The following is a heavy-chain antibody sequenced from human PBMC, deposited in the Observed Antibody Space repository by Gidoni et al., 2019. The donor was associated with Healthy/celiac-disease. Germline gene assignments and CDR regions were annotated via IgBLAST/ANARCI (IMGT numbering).Heavy chain of an antibody. CDR1: GYSISSGYY. CDR2: IYHSGST. J-gene: IGHJ2*01. D-gene: IGHD3-22*01. V-gene: IGHV4-38-2*02. Sequence: QVQLQESGPGLVKPSETLSLTCAVSGYSISSGYYWGWIRQPPGKGLEWIGSIYHSGSTYYNPSLKSRVTISVDTSKNQFSLKLSSVTAADTAVYYCARDHGITMIVVVPGYFDLWGRGTLVTVSS. CDR3: ARDHGITMIVVVPGYFDL.